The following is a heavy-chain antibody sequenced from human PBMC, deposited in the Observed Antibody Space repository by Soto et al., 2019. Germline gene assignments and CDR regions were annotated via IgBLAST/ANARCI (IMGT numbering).Heavy chain of an antibody. Sequence: QVQLVQSGAEVKKPGASVKVSCKASGYTFTSYGISWVRQAPGQGLEWMGWISAYNGNTNYAQKLQGGVTMTTDTSTSTAYMELRSLRSDDTAVYYCARDGLYYYDSSGYRNFDYYYGMDVWGQGTTVTVSS. J-gene: IGHJ6*02. D-gene: IGHD3-22*01. V-gene: IGHV1-18*01. CDR3: ARDGLYYYDSSGYRNFDYYYGMDV. CDR2: ISAYNGNT. CDR1: GYTFTSYG.